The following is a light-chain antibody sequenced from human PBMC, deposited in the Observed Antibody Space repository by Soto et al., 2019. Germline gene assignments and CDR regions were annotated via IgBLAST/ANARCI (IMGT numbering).Light chain of an antibody. Sequence: EIVLTQSPGTLSLSPGERATLSFRASQSVSSYLAWYQQKPGQAPRLLIYDASNRATGIPARFSGSGSGTDFTLTISSLEPEDFAVYYCQQRSNWPPFFGQGTRLEIK. CDR2: DAS. V-gene: IGKV3-11*01. CDR1: QSVSSY. CDR3: QQRSNWPPF. J-gene: IGKJ5*01.